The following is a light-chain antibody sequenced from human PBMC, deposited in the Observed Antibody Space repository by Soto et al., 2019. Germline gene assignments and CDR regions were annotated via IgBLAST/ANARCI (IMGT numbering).Light chain of an antibody. CDR3: CSYAGSYTLV. CDR2: DVS. Sequence: QSALTQPRSVSGSPGQSVTISCPGPSSDVGIYNYVSWYQQHPGKAPKLMIYDVSERPSGVPDRFSGSKSGNTASLTISGLQAEDEADYYCCSYAGSYTLVFGGGTKRTVL. V-gene: IGLV2-11*01. J-gene: IGLJ2*01. CDR1: SSDVGIYNY.